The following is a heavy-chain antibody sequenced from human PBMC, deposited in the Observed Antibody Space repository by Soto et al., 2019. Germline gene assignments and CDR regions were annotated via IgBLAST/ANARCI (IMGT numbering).Heavy chain of an antibody. CDR3: ARGSGLVVSPPPAYYYYMDV. J-gene: IGHJ6*03. CDR1: GFIFSTYG. D-gene: IGHD2-15*01. CDR2: IGYDGSNT. V-gene: IGHV3-33*01. Sequence: GGSLRLSCTASGFIFSTYGMHGVRQAPGKGLEWVAVIGYDGSNTYYADSVKGRLTISRDNSKNTVFLQMNSLRAEDTAVYYCARGSGLVVSPPPAYYYYMDVWGKGTTVTVSS.